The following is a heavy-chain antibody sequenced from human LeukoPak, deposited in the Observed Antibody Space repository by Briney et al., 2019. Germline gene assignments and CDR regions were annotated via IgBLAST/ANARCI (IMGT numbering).Heavy chain of an antibody. V-gene: IGHV3-23*01. Sequence: PGGSLRLSCAGSGFTFTSYAMTWVRQAPGKGLEWVSAISSSGGTTYNADSVKGRFTISRDNSKNTLYLQMNSLRAEDTAVYYCAKTSLSDPSGHYYYMDVWGKGTTVTVSS. D-gene: IGHD3-3*01. CDR2: ISSSGGTT. CDR3: AKTSLSDPSGHYYYMDV. CDR1: GFTFTSYA. J-gene: IGHJ6*03.